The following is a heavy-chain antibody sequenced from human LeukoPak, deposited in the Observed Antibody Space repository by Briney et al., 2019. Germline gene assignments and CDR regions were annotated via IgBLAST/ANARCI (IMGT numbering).Heavy chain of an antibody. CDR3: ARGRPTLYYYDSSGYHLDY. D-gene: IGHD3-22*01. CDR2: IYYSGST. V-gene: IGHV4-59*12. CDR1: GGSISSYY. J-gene: IGHJ4*02. Sequence: PSETLSLTCTVSGGSISSYYWSWIRQPPGKGLEWIGYIYYSGSTNYNPSLKSRVTISVDTSKNQFSLKLSSVTAADTAVYYCARGRPTLYYYDSSGYHLDYWGQGTLVTVSS.